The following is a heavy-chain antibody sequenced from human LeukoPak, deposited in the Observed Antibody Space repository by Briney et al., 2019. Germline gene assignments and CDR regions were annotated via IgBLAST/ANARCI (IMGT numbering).Heavy chain of an antibody. V-gene: IGHV7-4-1*02. D-gene: IGHD4-17*01. J-gene: IGHJ6*02. CDR1: GYTFTSYA. CDR3: ARRGLRRRYYYYGMDV. Sequence: GASVKVSCKASGYTFTSYAMNWVRQAPGQGLEWMGWINTNTGNPTYARGFTGRFVFSLDTSVSTAYLQISSLKAEDTAVYYCARRGLRRRYYYYGMDVWGQGTTVTVSS. CDR2: INTNTGNP.